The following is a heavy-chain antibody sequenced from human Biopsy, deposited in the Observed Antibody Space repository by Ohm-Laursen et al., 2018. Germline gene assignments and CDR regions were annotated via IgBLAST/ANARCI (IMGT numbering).Heavy chain of an antibody. D-gene: IGHD3-10*01. V-gene: IGHV1-46*01. Sequence: ASVKVSCKASGYTFTTYYIHWVRQAPGQGPEWMGTISPSYSTTVCAQKFQGRITMTSDTSTTTVYMELSSLRSEDTAVYFCARADPPLFYYGSGSSNWFDPWGQGTLVTVSS. CDR3: ARADPPLFYYGSGSSNWFDP. CDR2: ISPSYSTT. CDR1: GYTFTTYY. J-gene: IGHJ5*02.